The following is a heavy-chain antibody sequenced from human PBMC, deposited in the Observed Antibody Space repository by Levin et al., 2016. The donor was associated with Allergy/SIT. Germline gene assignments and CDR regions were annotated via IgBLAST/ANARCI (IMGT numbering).Heavy chain of an antibody. Sequence: SETLSLTCTVSGDSISDYYWTWIRQPPGKGLEWIGFIYNAGTNSNPSVKSRASMSVDTSKNQFSLTLSSVTAADTAVYYCARESQLLLFQDAFDIWGQGTMVTFSS. J-gene: IGHJ3*02. CDR2: IYNAGT. D-gene: IGHD2-2*01. CDR3: ARESQLLLFQDAFDI. CDR1: GDSISDYY. V-gene: IGHV4-59*13.